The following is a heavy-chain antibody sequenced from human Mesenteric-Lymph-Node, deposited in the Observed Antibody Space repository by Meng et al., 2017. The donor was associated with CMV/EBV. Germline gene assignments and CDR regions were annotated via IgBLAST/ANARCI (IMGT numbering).Heavy chain of an antibody. CDR2: INPNSGAT. V-gene: IGHV1-2*02. D-gene: IGHD3-22*01. CDR1: GYSLTGSY. CDR3: ARVAYDSGGYYYVGRY. J-gene: IGHJ4*02. Sequence: ASVKVSCKASGYSLTGSYMHWVRQVPGQGLEWMGWINPNSGATNSAQHFQDRVTMTWDPSITTAYMELSSLTSDDTAVFYCARVAYDSGGYYYVGRYWGQGALVTVSS.